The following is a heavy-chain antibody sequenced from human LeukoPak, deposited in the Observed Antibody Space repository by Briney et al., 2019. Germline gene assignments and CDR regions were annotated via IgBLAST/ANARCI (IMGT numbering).Heavy chain of an antibody. Sequence: GGSLRLSCAASGFTFSSYWMHWVRQAPGKGLVWVSRINSDGSSTSYADSVKGRFTISRDNAKNTLYLQMNSLRAEDTAVYYCARRRYSSGWYRNDAFDIWGQGTMVTVSS. J-gene: IGHJ3*02. D-gene: IGHD6-19*01. CDR3: ARRRYSSGWYRNDAFDI. CDR1: GFTFSSYW. V-gene: IGHV3-74*01. CDR2: INSDGSST.